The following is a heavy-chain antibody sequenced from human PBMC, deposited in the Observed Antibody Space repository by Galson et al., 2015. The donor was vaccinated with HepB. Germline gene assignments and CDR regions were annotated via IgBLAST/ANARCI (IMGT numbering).Heavy chain of an antibody. Sequence: SVKVSCKASGYTFTSHYMHWVRQAPGQGLERMGMINPSSGGTSYAQNLQGRVTMTRDTSTSTVYMELSSLRSDDTAVYYCARDGIVGATRSYCASCGQRTLVTVSS. V-gene: IGHV1-46*01. CDR1: GYTFTSHY. D-gene: IGHD1-26*01. CDR3: ARDGIVGATRSYCAS. CDR2: INPSSGGT. J-gene: IGHJ4*02.